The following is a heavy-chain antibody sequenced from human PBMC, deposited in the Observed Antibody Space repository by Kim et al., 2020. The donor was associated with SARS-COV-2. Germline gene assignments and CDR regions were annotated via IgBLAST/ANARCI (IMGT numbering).Heavy chain of an antibody. Sequence: SETLSLTCTVSGGSISSYYWSWIRQPPGKGLEWIGYIYYSGSTNYNPSLKSRVTISVDTSKNQFSLKLSSVTAADTAVYYCARHVAFWSGYYTDGWGHYYYYNMDVWGEGTTGTLS. CDR2: IYYSGST. J-gene: IGHJ6*03. V-gene: IGHV4-59*08. CDR1: GGSISSYY. CDR3: ARHVAFWSGYYTDGWGHYYYYNMDV. D-gene: IGHD3-3*01.